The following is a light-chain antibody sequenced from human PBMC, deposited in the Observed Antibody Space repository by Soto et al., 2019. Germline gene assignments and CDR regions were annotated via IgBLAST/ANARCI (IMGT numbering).Light chain of an antibody. J-gene: IGKJ5*01. CDR2: GAS. V-gene: IGKV3-15*01. CDR1: QSLSSN. CDR3: QQYNNWPLA. Sequence: EIVMTQSPATLSVSPGERVTLSCRASQSLSSNLAWYHQKPGQAPRLLIYGASTRATDIPARFSGSGSGTEFTLTISSLQSEDFAVYFCQQYNNWPLAFGQGTRLEI.